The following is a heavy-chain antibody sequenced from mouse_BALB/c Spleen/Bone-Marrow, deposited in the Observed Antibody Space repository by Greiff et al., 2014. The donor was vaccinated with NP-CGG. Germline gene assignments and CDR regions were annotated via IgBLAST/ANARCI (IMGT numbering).Heavy chain of an antibody. CDR3: ARESTMITSMDY. Sequence: VKLVESGPGLVAPSQSLSITCTVSGFSLTSYGVHWVRQPPGKGLEWLGVIWAGGSTNYNSALMSRLSISKDNSKSQVFLKMNSPQTDDTAMYYCARESTMITSMDYWGQGTSVTVSS. J-gene: IGHJ4*01. CDR1: GFSLTSYG. CDR2: IWAGGST. V-gene: IGHV2-9*02. D-gene: IGHD2-4*01.